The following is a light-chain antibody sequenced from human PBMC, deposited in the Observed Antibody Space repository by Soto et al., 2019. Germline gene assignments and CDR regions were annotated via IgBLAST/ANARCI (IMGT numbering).Light chain of an antibody. CDR3: HHYNSYSEA. J-gene: IGKJ1*01. CDR1: QTISSW. Sequence: DIQMTQSPSTLSGSVGDRVTITCRASQTISSWLAWYQQKPGKAPKLLIYKASTLKSGVPSRFSGSGSGTEFPLTIRTLQPDDFATYYCHHYNSYSEAFGQGPKV. V-gene: IGKV1-5*03. CDR2: KAS.